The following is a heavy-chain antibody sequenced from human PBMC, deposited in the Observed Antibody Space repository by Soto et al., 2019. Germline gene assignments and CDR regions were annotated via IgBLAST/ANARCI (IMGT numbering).Heavy chain of an antibody. D-gene: IGHD2-15*01. V-gene: IGHV1-18*01. Sequence: QVQLVQSGAEVKNPGASVKVSCKASGYTFTNYGISWVRQAPGQGLEWMGWISPYNGNTSYIQKLQGRVTMTTDTSTSTAYMELRSLISDDTAMYYCWRVPCSGGGCYFGDFWGQGTLVTVSS. CDR2: ISPYNGNT. CDR1: GYTFTNYG. CDR3: WRVPCSGGGCYFGDF. J-gene: IGHJ4*02.